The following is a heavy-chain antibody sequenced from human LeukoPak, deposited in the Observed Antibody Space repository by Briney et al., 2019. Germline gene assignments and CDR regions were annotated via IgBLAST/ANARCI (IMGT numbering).Heavy chain of an antibody. CDR2: INPSGGGT. CDR3: ARSSSTYFDY. V-gene: IGHV1-46*01. D-gene: IGHD2-2*01. CDR1: RYTFTNYY. Sequence: ASVRVSCKASRYTFTNYYMHWVRQAAGQGLEWMAIINPSGGGTTYAQKFQGRVTMTRDTSTSTVYMELSSLRSEDTAVYWCARSSSTYFDYWGQGTLVTVSS. J-gene: IGHJ4*02.